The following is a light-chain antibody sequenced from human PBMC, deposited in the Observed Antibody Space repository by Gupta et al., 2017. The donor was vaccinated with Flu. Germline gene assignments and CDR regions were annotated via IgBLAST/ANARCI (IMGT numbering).Light chain of an antibody. V-gene: IGLV3-21*03. J-gene: IGLJ3*02. CDR3: QVWDSGSDHEV. Sequence: SSVLTQPPSVSVAPGKTARITCGGANIRTKTVHWYRQRPGQAPVLVVYDDSARPSGIPERFSGSNSGNTATLTISRVEAGDEADYYCQVWDSGSDHEVFGGGTKLTVL. CDR1: NIRTKT. CDR2: DDS.